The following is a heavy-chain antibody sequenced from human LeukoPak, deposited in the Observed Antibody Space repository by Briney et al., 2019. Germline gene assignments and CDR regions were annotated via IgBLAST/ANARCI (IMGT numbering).Heavy chain of an antibody. CDR1: GYTFNNYA. J-gene: IGHJ4*02. CDR2: ISAYNGDT. CDR3: ARAPQQLASRVDF. Sequence: ASVKVSCKASGYTFNNYAISWVRQAPGQGLEWMGWISAYNGDTKFAQKFQGRVTMTTDTSTSIAYMELRSLRSDDTAVYYCARAPQQLASRVDFWGQGALVTVSS. D-gene: IGHD6-13*01. V-gene: IGHV1-18*01.